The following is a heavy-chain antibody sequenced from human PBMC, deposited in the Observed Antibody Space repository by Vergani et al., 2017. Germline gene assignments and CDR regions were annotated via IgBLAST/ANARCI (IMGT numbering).Heavy chain of an antibody. CDR1: GFSVSSNY. V-gene: IGHV3-21*01. J-gene: IGHJ4*02. CDR2: ISSSSSYI. CDR3: ARDFSGYYYYFDY. D-gene: IGHD3-22*01. Sequence: EVQLVESGGGLVQPGGSLRLSCAASGFSVSSNYMTWVRQAPGKGLEWVSSISSSSSYIYYADSVKGRFTISRDNAKNSLYLQMNSLRAEDTAVYYCARDFSGYYYYFDYWGQGTLVTVSS.